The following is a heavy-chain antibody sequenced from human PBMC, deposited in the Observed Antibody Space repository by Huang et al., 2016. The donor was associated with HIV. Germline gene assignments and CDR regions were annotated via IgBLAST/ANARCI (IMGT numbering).Heavy chain of an antibody. Sequence: EGQLLESGGGLVKPGGSLRLSCAASAFSCCRYGMSWVRQAIGKGLGWASAISSSGKFIYYADSVKGRFTISRDNAKNSLYLQMDSLRAEDTAVYFCAREWTGCYASSGYLVWGKETLVAVSS. CDR1: AFSCCRYG. CDR2: ISSSGKFI. CDR3: AREWTGCYASSGYLV. V-gene: IGHV3-21*04. D-gene: IGHD3-22*01. J-gene: IGHJ4*02.